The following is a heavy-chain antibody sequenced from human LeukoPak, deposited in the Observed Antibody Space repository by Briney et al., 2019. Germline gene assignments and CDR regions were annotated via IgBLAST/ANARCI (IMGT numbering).Heavy chain of an antibody. CDR3: ARESESSGWYDY. Sequence: QPGGPWGFSCAAPGFMFQDFPIHGVRQAPGKGLEWVSLISGDGGSTFYADSVKGRFTISRDNSKNSLYLQMNSLRSDDTALYYCARESESSGWYDYWGQGTLVTVSS. D-gene: IGHD6-19*01. V-gene: IGHV3-43*01. J-gene: IGHJ4*02. CDR1: GFMFQDFP. CDR2: ISGDGGST.